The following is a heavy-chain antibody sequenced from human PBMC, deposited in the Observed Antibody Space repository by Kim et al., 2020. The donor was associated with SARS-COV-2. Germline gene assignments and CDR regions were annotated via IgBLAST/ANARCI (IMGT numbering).Heavy chain of an antibody. Sequence: SETLSLTCIVSGVSIKATAHYWAWVRQSPGKGLEHIGSIYYSGSTYYNPSLESRVRLSVDTSKNEFSLRMTSLTAAATAFYWCARHMSLRFRDNWFDPW. V-gene: IGHV4-39*01. J-gene: IGHJ5*02. CDR1: GVSIKATAHY. CDR2: IYYSGST. D-gene: IGHD2-21*02. CDR3: ARHMSLRFRDNWFDP.